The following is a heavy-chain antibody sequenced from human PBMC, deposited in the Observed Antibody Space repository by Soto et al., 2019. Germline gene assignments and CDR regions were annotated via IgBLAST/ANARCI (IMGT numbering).Heavy chain of an antibody. V-gene: IGHV4-28*01. CDR2: ISYNGDT. Sequence: HVQLQASGPGLVKPSNTLSLTCAVSDSSVSSSYWWGWIRQPPGKGLEWVGYISYNGDTYSNPSLKRRVRMSVDTSKNHFSLKLDSVTAIDTATYYCARIVAPGTLGWFDPLGEGTLVTVSS. CDR1: DSSVSSSYW. D-gene: IGHD1-1*01. J-gene: IGHJ5*02. CDR3: ARIVAPGTLGWFDP.